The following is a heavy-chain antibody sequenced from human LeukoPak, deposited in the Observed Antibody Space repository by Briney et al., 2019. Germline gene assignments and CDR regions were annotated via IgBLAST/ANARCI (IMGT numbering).Heavy chain of an antibody. CDR1: GFTVSDIY. Sequence: PGGSLRLSCAVSGFTVSDIYMSWVRQAPGKGLEWVSLIYSGSITYYADSVKGRFTISRHNSRNTFYLQMNSLRPEDTAVYYCARDQGSGWLDPWGQGTLVTVPS. CDR2: IYSGSIT. V-gene: IGHV3-53*04. CDR3: ARDQGSGWLDP. D-gene: IGHD1-26*01. J-gene: IGHJ5*02.